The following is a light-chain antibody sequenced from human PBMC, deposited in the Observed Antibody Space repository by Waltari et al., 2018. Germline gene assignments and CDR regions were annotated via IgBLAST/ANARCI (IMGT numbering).Light chain of an antibody. V-gene: IGLV1-44*01. Sequence: QSVLTQPPSASGTPGQGVTISCSGSNSNIGSNTVSWYQQFPGTAPQLLIHTDTRRPSGVPARFSGSKSGTSASLAISGLQSEDEAHYFCAAWDDSLSGRVFGGGTKVTVI. CDR1: NSNIGSNT. J-gene: IGLJ3*02. CDR3: AAWDDSLSGRV. CDR2: TDT.